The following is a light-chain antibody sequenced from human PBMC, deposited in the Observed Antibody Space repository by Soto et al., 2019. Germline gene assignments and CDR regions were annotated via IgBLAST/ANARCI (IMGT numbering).Light chain of an antibody. Sequence: QAVVTQPPSVSGAPGERVTISCTGSSSDIGAGYRVRWYQQVPGTAPKLLIYDNTNRPSGVSVRFSGSKSGTSASLAISGPQAEDEADYYCQSFDKYLSAVVFGGGTKLTVL. CDR3: QSFDKYLSAVV. J-gene: IGLJ2*01. CDR2: DNT. CDR1: SSDIGAGYR. V-gene: IGLV1-40*01.